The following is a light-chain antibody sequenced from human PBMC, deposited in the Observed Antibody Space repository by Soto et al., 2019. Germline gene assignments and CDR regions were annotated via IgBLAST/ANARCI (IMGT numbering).Light chain of an antibody. CDR3: QQYSDLPMT. V-gene: IGKV3-20*01. J-gene: IGKJ5*01. CDR1: QTFRNNY. CDR2: DAS. Sequence: EFVLTQSPGTLYFSPVERSILSFSASQTFRNNYLAWYQQKPGQAPRLLIYDASSRATGIPDRFSGSGSGTDFTLTISRLEPEDFAVYFCQQYSDLPMTFGQGARLEIK.